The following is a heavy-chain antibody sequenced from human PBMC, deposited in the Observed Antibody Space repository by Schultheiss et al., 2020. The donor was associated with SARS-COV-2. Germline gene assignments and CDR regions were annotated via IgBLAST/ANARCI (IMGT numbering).Heavy chain of an antibody. CDR3: ARDLRHYYGSGSYYNGYMDV. CDR2: TNYRSKWYY. CDR1: GDSVSSNSAA. V-gene: IGHV6-1*01. J-gene: IGHJ6*03. D-gene: IGHD3-10*01. Sequence: SQTLSLTCVISGDSVSSNSAAWTWIRQSPSRGLEWLGRTNYRSKWYYDYAVSVKSRITINPDTSKNQFSLQLNSVTPEDTAVYYCARDLRHYYGSGSYYNGYMDVWDKGTTVTVSS.